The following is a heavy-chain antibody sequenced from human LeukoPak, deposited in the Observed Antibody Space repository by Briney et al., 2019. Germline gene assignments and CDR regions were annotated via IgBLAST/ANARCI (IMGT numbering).Heavy chain of an antibody. J-gene: IGHJ4*02. CDR1: GFTFSTYA. V-gene: IGHV3-23*01. D-gene: IGHD4-17*01. Sequence: PGGSLRLSCAASGFTFSTYAMTWVRQAPGKGVEWVSVICGSGGSGSTYYADSVKRRFTISRDNSKNTLYLQMNSLKAEDTDIYYCAKDLYGDYWGIDYWGQGTLVTVSS. CDR3: AKDLYGDYWGIDY. CDR2: ICGSGGSGST.